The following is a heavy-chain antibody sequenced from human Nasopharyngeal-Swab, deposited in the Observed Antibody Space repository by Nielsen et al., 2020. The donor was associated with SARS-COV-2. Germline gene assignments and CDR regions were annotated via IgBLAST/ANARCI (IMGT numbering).Heavy chain of an antibody. D-gene: IGHD2-21*02. CDR3: ARDNSGIGVTPNGMDV. CDR2: INHSGST. J-gene: IGHJ6*02. CDR1: GGSFSGYY. Sequence: SETLSLTCAVYGGSFSGYYWSWIRQPPGKGLEWIGEINHSGSTNYNPSLKSRVTISVDTSKNQFSLKLSSVTAADTAVYYCARDNSGIGVTPNGMDVWGQGITVTVSS. V-gene: IGHV4-34*01.